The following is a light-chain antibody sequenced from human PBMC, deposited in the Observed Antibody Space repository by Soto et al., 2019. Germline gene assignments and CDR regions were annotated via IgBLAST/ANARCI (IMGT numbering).Light chain of an antibody. CDR1: QSASSSY. Sequence: EIVLTQSPGTLSLSPGERATLSCRASQSASSSYLAWYQQKPGQAPRLLIYGASSSATGIPDRFSGSGSGTDVTLTISRLEPEDFAVYYCHQYGSSPSYTFGQGTKLEIK. CDR3: HQYGSSPSYT. CDR2: GAS. V-gene: IGKV3-20*01. J-gene: IGKJ2*01.